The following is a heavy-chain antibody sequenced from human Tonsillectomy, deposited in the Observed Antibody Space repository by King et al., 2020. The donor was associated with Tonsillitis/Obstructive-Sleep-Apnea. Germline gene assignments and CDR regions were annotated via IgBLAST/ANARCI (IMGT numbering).Heavy chain of an antibody. Sequence: TLKESGPALVKPTQTLTLTCTFSGFSLSTSGMCVSWIRQPPGKALEWLARIDWDDDKYYSTSLKTRLTISKDTSKNQVVLTMTNMDPVDTATHYCARTLGYCSSTSCYWTLWYWGQGTLVTVSS. CDR3: ARTLGYCSSTSCYWTLWY. CDR1: GFSLSTSGMC. CDR2: IDWDDDK. J-gene: IGHJ4*02. D-gene: IGHD2-2*01. V-gene: IGHV2-70*11.